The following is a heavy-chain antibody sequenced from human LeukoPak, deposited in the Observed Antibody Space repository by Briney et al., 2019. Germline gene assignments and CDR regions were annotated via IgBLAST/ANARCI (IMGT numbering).Heavy chain of an antibody. D-gene: IGHD1-26*01. CDR3: ARRRDLYSGSYYTFDY. V-gene: IGHV5-51*01. CDR2: IYPGDSDT. J-gene: IGHJ4*02. CDR1: GYSFNTYW. Sequence: GESLKISCKGSGYSFNTYWIGWVRQMPGKGLEWMGIIYPGDSDTRYSPSFQGQVTISADKSISTAYLQWSSLKASDTAMYYCARRRDLYSGSYYTFDYWGQGTLVTVSS.